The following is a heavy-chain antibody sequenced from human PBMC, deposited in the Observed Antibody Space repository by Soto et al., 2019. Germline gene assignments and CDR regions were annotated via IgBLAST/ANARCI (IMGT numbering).Heavy chain of an antibody. J-gene: IGHJ4*02. Sequence: GGSLRLSCAASGFSFSIYAMSWVRQAPGKGLEWVSAITSSGGSSYYADSVKGRFTISRDNSKNTLYLQMNSLRAEDTAVYYCAKGHRIPSTVTTLGYFDYWGQGTLVTVSS. V-gene: IGHV3-23*01. D-gene: IGHD4-17*01. CDR3: AKGHRIPSTVTTLGYFDY. CDR2: ITSSGGSS. CDR1: GFSFSIYA.